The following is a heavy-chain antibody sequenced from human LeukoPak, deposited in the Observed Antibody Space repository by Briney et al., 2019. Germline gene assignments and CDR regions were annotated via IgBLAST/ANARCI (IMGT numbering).Heavy chain of an antibody. CDR3: TKHTYCSGTTCNGGPGDY. CDR1: GGSISSQY. Sequence: PSETLSLTCTVSGGSISSQYWSWIRQPAGKGLEWIGRIYASGSTNYNPSLKSRVTMSVDTSKNQFSLKLSSVTAADTAVFYCTKHTYCSGTTCNGGPGDYWGQGILVTVSS. D-gene: IGHD2-2*01. J-gene: IGHJ4*02. V-gene: IGHV4-4*07. CDR2: IYASGST.